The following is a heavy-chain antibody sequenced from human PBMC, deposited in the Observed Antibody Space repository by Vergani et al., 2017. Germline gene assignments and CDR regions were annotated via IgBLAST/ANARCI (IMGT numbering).Heavy chain of an antibody. V-gene: IGHV3-33*08. Sequence: VQLVESGGGLVQPGGSLRLSCAASGFTFSSYSMNWVRQAPGKGLEWVAVIWYDGSNKYYADSVKGRFTISRDNSKNTLYLQMNSLRAEDTAVYYCARDRYSSSWYDAFDIWGQGTMVTVSS. CDR2: IWYDGSNK. J-gene: IGHJ3*02. CDR3: ARDRYSSSWYDAFDI. CDR1: GFTFSSYS. D-gene: IGHD6-13*01.